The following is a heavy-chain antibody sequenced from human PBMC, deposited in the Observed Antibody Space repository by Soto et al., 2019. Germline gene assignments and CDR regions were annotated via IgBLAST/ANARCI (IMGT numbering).Heavy chain of an antibody. Sequence: ESGGGVVQPGRSLRLSCAASGFTFSSYAMHWVRQAPGKGLEWVAVISYDGSNKYYADSVKGRFTISRDNSKNTLYLQMNSLRAEDTAVYYCARDLVVGYYYFDYWGQGTLVTVSS. CDR1: GFTFSSYA. CDR3: ARDLVVGYYYFDY. J-gene: IGHJ4*02. D-gene: IGHD3-22*01. V-gene: IGHV3-30-3*01. CDR2: ISYDGSNK.